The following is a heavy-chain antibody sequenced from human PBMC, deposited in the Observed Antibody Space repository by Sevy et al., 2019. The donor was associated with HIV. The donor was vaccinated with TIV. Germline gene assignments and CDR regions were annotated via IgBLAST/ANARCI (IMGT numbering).Heavy chain of an antibody. J-gene: IGHJ4*02. CDR3: ARDAAVAGSYFDY. CDR1: GFTFSSYS. D-gene: IGHD6-19*01. CDR2: ISSSSSYI. Sequence: GGSLRLSCAASGFTFSSYSMNWVRQAPGKGLEWVSSISSSSSYIYYADSVKGRFTISRDNAKNSLYLQMNSLRAEDTAVYYCARDAAVAGSYFDYWGQGTVVTVSS. V-gene: IGHV3-21*01.